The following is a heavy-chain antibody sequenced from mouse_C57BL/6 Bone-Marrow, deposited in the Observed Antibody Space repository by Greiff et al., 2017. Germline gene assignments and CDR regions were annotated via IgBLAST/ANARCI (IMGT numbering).Heavy chain of an antibody. CDR2: FYPGSGSI. V-gene: IGHV1-62-2*01. CDR1: GYTFTEYT. D-gene: IGHD3-2*02. Sequence: QVQLQQSGAELVKPGASVKLSCKASGYTFTEYTIHWVKQRSGQGLEWIGWFYPGSGSIKYNEKFKDKATLTADKSSITVYMELSRLTSEDSAVYFCARHEDRDSSGPLAMDYWGQGTSVTVSS. CDR3: ARHEDRDSSGPLAMDY. J-gene: IGHJ4*01.